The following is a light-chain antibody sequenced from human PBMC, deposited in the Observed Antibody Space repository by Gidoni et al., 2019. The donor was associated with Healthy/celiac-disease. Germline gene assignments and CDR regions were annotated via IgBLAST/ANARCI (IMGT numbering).Light chain of an antibody. CDR2: DAS. CDR1: QSVSSY. V-gene: IGKV3-11*01. CDR3: QQRSNWPLT. J-gene: IGKJ4*01. Sequence: EIVLTQSPATLSLSPGERATLSCRASQSVSSYLAWYQQKPAQAPRLLIYDASNRATGIPARFSGSGSGTDFTLTISSLDPEDFAVYYCQQRSNWPLTFGGGTKVEIK.